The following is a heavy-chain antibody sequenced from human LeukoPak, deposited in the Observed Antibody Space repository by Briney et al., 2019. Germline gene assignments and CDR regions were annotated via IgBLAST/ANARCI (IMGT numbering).Heavy chain of an antibody. CDR2: MNPNSGNT. CDR1: GYTFTSYD. Sequence: ASVKVSCKASGYTFTSYDINWVRQATGQGLEWMGGMNPNSGNTGYAQKFQGRVTMTRNTSIRTAYMELSSLRSEDTAVYYCARVLRGGGYFYSPTFRYFDYWGQGTLVTVSS. CDR3: ARVLRGGGYFYSPTFRYFDY. V-gene: IGHV1-8*01. J-gene: IGHJ4*02. D-gene: IGHD3-22*01.